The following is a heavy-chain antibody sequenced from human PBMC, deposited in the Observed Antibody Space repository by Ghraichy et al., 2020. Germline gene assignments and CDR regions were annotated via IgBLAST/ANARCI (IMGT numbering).Heavy chain of an antibody. CDR3: ARGYGSGSYYSYYYYGMDV. Sequence: LSLTCAVYGGSFSGYYWSWIRQPPGKGLEWIGEINHSGSTNYNPSLKSRVTISVDTSKNQFSLKLSSVTAADPAVYYCARGYGSGSYYSYYYYGMDVWGQGTTVTVSS. J-gene: IGHJ6*02. V-gene: IGHV4-34*01. CDR2: INHSGST. CDR1: GGSFSGYY. D-gene: IGHD3-10*01.